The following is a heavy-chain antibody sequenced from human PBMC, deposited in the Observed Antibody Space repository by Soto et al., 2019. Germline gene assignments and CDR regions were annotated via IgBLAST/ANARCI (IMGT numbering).Heavy chain of an antibody. CDR1: GYTLTGDY. D-gene: IGHD3-22*01. J-gene: IGHJ3*02. Sequence: QVQLVQSGAEVKKPGASVKVSWSASGYTLTGDYMHWVRQAPGQGLEWMGWINPNSGGTNYAQKFQGWVTMTRDTSISTAYMELSRLRSDDTDVYYCARRDYYDSSGPAFDIWGQGTMVTVSS. CDR2: INPNSGGT. V-gene: IGHV1-2*04. CDR3: ARRDYYDSSGPAFDI.